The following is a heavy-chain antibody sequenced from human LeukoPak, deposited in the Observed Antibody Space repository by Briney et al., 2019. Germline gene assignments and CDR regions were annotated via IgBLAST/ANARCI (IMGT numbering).Heavy chain of an antibody. D-gene: IGHD3/OR15-3a*01. Sequence: GGSLRLSCTASKFTFSNYAMSWVRQAPGKGLEWVSVISGSGGSTYYADSVKGRFTISRDNPKDTLLLQMNSLRTEDTAVYYCAKRSNFWTGYLDYWGQGTLVTVSS. J-gene: IGHJ4*02. CDR2: ISGSGGST. CDR3: AKRSNFWTGYLDY. CDR1: KFTFSNYA. V-gene: IGHV3-23*01.